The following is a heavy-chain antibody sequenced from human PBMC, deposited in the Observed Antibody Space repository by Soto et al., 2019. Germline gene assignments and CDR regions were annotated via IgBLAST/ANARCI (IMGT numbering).Heavy chain of an antibody. Sequence: PGGSLRLSCAASGFTFSSYWMSWVRQAPGKGLEWVANIKQDGSEKYYVDSVKGRFTISRDNAKNSLYLQMNSLRAEDTAVYYCAREGRFWSGPSLYPYGMDVWGQGTTVTVSS. CDR2: IKQDGSEK. J-gene: IGHJ6*02. V-gene: IGHV3-7*01. CDR1: GFTFSSYW. CDR3: AREGRFWSGPSLYPYGMDV. D-gene: IGHD3-3*01.